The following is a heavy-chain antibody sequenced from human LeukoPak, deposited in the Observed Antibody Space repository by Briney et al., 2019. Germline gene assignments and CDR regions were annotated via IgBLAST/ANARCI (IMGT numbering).Heavy chain of an antibody. CDR1: GFTFSSYE. V-gene: IGHV3-48*03. J-gene: IGHJ6*03. D-gene: IGHD3-16*01. Sequence: GSLRLSCAASGFTFSSYEMNWVRQAPGKGLEWVSYISRSGSTIYYTDSVKGRFTISRDNAKNSLYLQMNSLRAEDTAVYYCAGDLNRRYDYVWGSFSYYYYMDVWGKGTTVTVSS. CDR3: AGDLNRRYDYVWGSFSYYYYMDV. CDR2: ISRSGSTI.